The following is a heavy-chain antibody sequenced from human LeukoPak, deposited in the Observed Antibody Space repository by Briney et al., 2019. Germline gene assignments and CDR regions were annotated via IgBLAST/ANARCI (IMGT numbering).Heavy chain of an antibody. V-gene: IGHV3-66*01. Sequence: PGGSLRLSCAAPGFTVSSNYMSWVRQAPGKGLEWVSVIYSGGSTYYADSVKGRFTISRDNSKNTLYLQMNSLRAEDTAVYYCAGGPPGDFDYWGQGTLVTVSS. D-gene: IGHD3-10*01. CDR3: AGGPPGDFDY. J-gene: IGHJ4*02. CDR2: IYSGGST. CDR1: GFTVSSNY.